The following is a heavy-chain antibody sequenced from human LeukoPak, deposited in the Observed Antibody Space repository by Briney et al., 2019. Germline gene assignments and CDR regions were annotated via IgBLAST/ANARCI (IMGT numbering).Heavy chain of an antibody. J-gene: IGHJ4*02. Sequence: GGSLRLSCAASGFTFSSYSMNWVRQAPGKGLEWVSSISSSSSYIYYADSVKGRFTISRDNSKNTLYLQMNSLRAEDTAVYYCAKAPLYDSSGYYDMYYFDYWGQGTLVTVSS. D-gene: IGHD3-22*01. CDR3: AKAPLYDSSGYYDMYYFDY. V-gene: IGHV3-21*04. CDR2: ISSSSSYI. CDR1: GFTFSSYS.